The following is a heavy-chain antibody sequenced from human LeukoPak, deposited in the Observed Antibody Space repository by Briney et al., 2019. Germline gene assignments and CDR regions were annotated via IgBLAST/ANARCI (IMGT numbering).Heavy chain of an antibody. J-gene: IGHJ4*02. CDR2: MKEDGSDI. V-gene: IGHV3-7*01. Sequence: HPGGSLRLSGVASGFSFSSYTMSWVRQSPGKGREWVAKMKEDGSDIHYVDSLKGRFTICRDNAKNSLCLQMSSLRVEDTAVYYCARGGARYLDSWGQGILVTVSS. CDR1: GFSFSSYT. D-gene: IGHD3-9*01. CDR3: ARGGARYLDS.